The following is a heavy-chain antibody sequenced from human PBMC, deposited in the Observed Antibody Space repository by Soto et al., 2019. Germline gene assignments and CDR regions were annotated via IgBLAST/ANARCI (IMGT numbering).Heavy chain of an antibody. CDR1: GGSISSYY. Sequence: SETLSLTCTVSGGSISSYYWSWIRQPPGKGLEWIGYIYYSGSTNYNPSLKSRVTISVDTSKNQFSLKLSSVTAADTAVYYCARARLSVWGSYRYRHFDYWGQGTLVTVSS. V-gene: IGHV4-59*01. CDR3: ARARLSVWGSYRYRHFDY. D-gene: IGHD3-16*02. J-gene: IGHJ4*02. CDR2: IYYSGST.